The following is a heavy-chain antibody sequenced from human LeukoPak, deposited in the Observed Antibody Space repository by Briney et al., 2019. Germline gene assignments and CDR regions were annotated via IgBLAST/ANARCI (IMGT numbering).Heavy chain of an antibody. CDR3: AKDKARRSQVGPRITAPGTFDY. D-gene: IGHD6-13*01. CDR2: IRYDGSNK. CDR1: GFTFSSYG. J-gene: IGHJ4*02. Sequence: PGGSLRLSCAASGFTFSSYGMHWVRQAPGKGLEWVAFIRYDGSNKYYADSVKGRFTISRDNSKNTLSLQMNSLRAEDTAVYYCAKDKARRSQVGPRITAPGTFDYWGQGTLVTVSS. V-gene: IGHV3-30*02.